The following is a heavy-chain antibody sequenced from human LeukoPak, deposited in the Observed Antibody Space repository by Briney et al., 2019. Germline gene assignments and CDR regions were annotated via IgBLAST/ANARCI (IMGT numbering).Heavy chain of an antibody. D-gene: IGHD3-3*01. J-gene: IGHJ4*02. CDR1: GFTVSSNY. V-gene: IGHV3-53*01. CDR2: IYSGGST. Sequence: GGSLRLSCAASGFTVSSNYMSWVRQAPGKGLEWVSVIYSGGSTYYADSVKGRFTISRDNSKNTLYLQMNSLRAEDTAVYYCARDWSHRCFDYWGQGTLVTVSS. CDR3: ARDWSHRCFDY.